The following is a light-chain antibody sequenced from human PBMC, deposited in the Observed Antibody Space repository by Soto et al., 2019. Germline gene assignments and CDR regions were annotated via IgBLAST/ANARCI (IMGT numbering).Light chain of an antibody. V-gene: IGKV3-11*01. CDR2: DAS. Sequence: IVLTHSPATLSLSPGEGAALSFRASQSVSSYLAWYQQKPGQAPRLLIYDASNRATGIPDRFSGSGSGTEFTLTISSLQSEDFAVYYCQQYNKWPPWTFGQGTKVDIK. J-gene: IGKJ1*01. CDR1: QSVSSY. CDR3: QQYNKWPPWT.